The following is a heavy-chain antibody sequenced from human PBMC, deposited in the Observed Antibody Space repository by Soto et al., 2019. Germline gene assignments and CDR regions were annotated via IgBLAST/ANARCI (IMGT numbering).Heavy chain of an antibody. CDR2: ISGSGGST. J-gene: IGHJ4*02. D-gene: IGHD3-3*01. V-gene: IGHV3-23*01. CDR1: GFTFSSYA. CDR3: AKDSYDFWSGYPTPFDY. Sequence: GGSLRLSCAASGFTFSSYAMSWVRQAPGKGLEWVSAISGSGGSTYYADSVKGRFTISRDNSKNTLYLQMNSLRAEDTAVYYCAKDSYDFWSGYPTPFDYWGQGTLVTVSS.